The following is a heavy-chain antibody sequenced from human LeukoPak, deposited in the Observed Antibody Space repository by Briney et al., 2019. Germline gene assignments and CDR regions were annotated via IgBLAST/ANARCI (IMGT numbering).Heavy chain of an antibody. CDR3: ARDRYYVVDY. CDR1: GFTFSNYW. D-gene: IGHD3-10*01. Sequence: GGSLTLSCAASGFTFSNYWMHWVRQVPGKGLVWVSGMNSDGTSRNYADAVKGRFTISRDNAENTLYLQMNSLRVEDTAVYYCARDRYYVVDYWGQGTLVTVSS. J-gene: IGHJ4*02. V-gene: IGHV3-74*01. CDR2: MNSDGTSR.